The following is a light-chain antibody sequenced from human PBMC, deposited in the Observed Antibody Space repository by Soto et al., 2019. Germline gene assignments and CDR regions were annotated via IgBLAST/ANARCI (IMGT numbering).Light chain of an antibody. Sequence: QSALTQPASVSGSPGQSITISCTGTSSDVGSYNLVSWYQQHPGKAPKLMIYEGTKRPSGVSDRFSGSWSGNTASLTISGLQAEDEADYYCCSYASSSTYVFGSGTKLTVL. CDR2: EGT. CDR1: SSDVGSYNL. CDR3: CSYASSSTYV. V-gene: IGLV2-23*01. J-gene: IGLJ1*01.